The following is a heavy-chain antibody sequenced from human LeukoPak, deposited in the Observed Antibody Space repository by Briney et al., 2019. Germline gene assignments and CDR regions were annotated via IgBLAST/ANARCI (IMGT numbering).Heavy chain of an antibody. CDR1: GGSFSGYY. Sequence: SETLSLTCAVYGGSFSGYYWSWIRQPPGKGLEWIGEINHSGSTNYNPSLKSRVTISVDTSKNQFSLKLSSVTAADTAVYYCARGPRPRIVVVPAATRGGGRYYYGMDVWGKGTTVTVSS. V-gene: IGHV4-34*01. CDR2: INHSGST. CDR3: ARGPRPRIVVVPAATRGGGRYYYGMDV. J-gene: IGHJ6*04. D-gene: IGHD2-2*01.